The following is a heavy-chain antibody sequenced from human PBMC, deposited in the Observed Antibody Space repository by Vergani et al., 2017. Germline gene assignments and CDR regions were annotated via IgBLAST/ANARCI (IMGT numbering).Heavy chain of an antibody. J-gene: IGHJ5*01. CDR3: ARARCIETCYMSNWLDS. CDR1: GFTFNSYW. CDR2: IKSDGSIT. D-gene: IGHD3-9*01. Sequence: EVQLLESGGGLVQPGGSLRLSCAASGFTFNSYWMHWVRQVPGKGLLWVSRIKSDGSITAYADSVKGRFTISRDNAQNTLYLQMNSLTVEDTGVYYCARARCIETCYMSNWLDSWGQGTLVTVSS. V-gene: IGHV3-74*03.